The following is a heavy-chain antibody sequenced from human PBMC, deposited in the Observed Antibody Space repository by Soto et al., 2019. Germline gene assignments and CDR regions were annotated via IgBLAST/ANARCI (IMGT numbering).Heavy chain of an antibody. CDR1: GGSISSGDYS. CDR3: ARGFNYYFWRVSWFDP. CDR2: IYYSGST. D-gene: IGHD3-3*01. J-gene: IGHJ5*02. V-gene: IGHV4-30-4*01. Sequence: SGPLSLTCTVSGGSISSGDYSWSCIRPPQGKGRVWIGYIYYSGSTYYNPSLKSRVTISGDTSKNQFSLKLSSVTAADTAVYYCARGFNYYFWRVSWFDPWGQGTLVTVSS.